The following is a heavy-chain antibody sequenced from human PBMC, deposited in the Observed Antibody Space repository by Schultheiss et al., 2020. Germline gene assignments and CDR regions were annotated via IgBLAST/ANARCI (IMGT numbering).Heavy chain of an antibody. CDR3: AREYNWNDIYYGMDV. D-gene: IGHD1-1*01. J-gene: IGHJ6*02. Sequence: SVKVSCKASGGTFSSYAISWVRQAPGQGLEWMGGITPIFGTANYAQKFQGRVTITADESTRTAYMELSSLRSEDTALYYCAREYNWNDIYYGMDVWGQGTTVTVSS. CDR2: ITPIFGTA. CDR1: GGTFSSYA. V-gene: IGHV1-69*13.